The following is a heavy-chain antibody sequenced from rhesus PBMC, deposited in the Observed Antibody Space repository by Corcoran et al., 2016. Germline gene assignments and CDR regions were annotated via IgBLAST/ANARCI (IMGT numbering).Heavy chain of an antibody. CDR2: IYGGSGST. CDR3: ARSTRNSLDV. Sequence: QVQLQESGPGLVKPSETLSLTCAVSGYSISSGYGWGWIRQPPGKGLEWIGQIYGGSGSTYYNPSLKRRVTVSKDTSKNQFSLKLSSVTAADTAVYYCARSTRNSLDVWGRGVLVTVSS. V-gene: IGHV4-127*01. CDR1: GYSISSGYG. J-gene: IGHJ5-2*02.